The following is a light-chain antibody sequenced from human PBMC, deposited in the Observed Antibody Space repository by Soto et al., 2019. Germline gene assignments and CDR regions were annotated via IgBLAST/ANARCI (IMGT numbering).Light chain of an antibody. V-gene: IGLV2-11*01. J-gene: IGLJ1*01. CDR3: CSYAGSSTAAV. Sequence: QSVLTQPRSVSGSPGQSVTISCTGTSSDVGPYDFVSWYQHHPGKAPKLMTYDVSKRPSGVPDRLSGSKSGNTASLTISGLPAEDEADYYCCSYAGSSTAAVFGTATKVTV. CDR2: DVS. CDR1: SSDVGPYDF.